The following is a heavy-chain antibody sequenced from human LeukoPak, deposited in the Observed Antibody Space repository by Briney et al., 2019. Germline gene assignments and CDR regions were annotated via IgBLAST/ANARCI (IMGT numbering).Heavy chain of an antibody. CDR2: ISGSGGSA. V-gene: IGHV3-23*01. Sequence: PGGSLRLSCAASGFTFSSYAMSWVRQAPGKGLEWVSAISGSGGSAYYADSVKGRFTISRDNSKNTLYPQMNSLRAEDTAVYYCAKTAVAGSRTRYYFDYWGQGTLVTVSS. J-gene: IGHJ4*02. CDR3: AKTAVAGSRTRYYFDY. CDR1: GFTFSSYA. D-gene: IGHD6-19*01.